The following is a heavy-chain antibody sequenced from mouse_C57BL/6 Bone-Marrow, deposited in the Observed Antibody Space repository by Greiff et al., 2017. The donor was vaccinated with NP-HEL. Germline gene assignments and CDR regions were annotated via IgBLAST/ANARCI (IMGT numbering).Heavy chain of an antibody. CDR2: IDPENGDN. J-gene: IGHJ1*03. D-gene: IGHD1-1*01. CDR1: GFNIKDVY. CDR3: TTDYYGSSHWYFDV. V-gene: IGHV14-4*01. Sequence: VQLKESGAELVRPGASVKLSCTASGFNIKDVYMHWVKQRPEQGLEWIGWIDPENGDNEYASKFQGKATIKADTSSNTAYLQLSSLTSEDTAVYYCTTDYYGSSHWYFDVWGTGTTVTVSS.